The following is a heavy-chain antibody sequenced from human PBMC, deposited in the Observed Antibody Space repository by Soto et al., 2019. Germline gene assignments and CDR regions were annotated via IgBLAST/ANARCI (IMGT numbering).Heavy chain of an antibody. CDR3: KIVVVRIGDDAFDI. CDR1: GFTFSNAW. CDR2: IKSKTDGGTT. J-gene: IGHJ3*02. Sequence: GGSLRLSCAASGFTFSNAWMNWVRQAPGKGLEWVGRIKSKTDGGTTDYAAPVKGRFTISRDDSKNTLYLQMSSLKTEGTAVYYCKIVVVRIGDDAFDIWGQGTMVTVSS. D-gene: IGHD3-22*01. V-gene: IGHV3-15*07.